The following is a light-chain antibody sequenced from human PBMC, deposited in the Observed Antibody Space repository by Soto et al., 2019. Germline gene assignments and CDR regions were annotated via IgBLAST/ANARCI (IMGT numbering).Light chain of an antibody. V-gene: IGLV2-14*01. CDR3: FSYTTSDTVL. CDR2: AVN. Sequence: QSALTQAPSVSGSTGQSITISCTGTSSDIGAYHYVSWYQQRPGKAPKLMIYAVNNRPSGISNRFSGSKSGNTASLTISGLQAEDEAVYYCFSYTTSDTVLFGGGTKLTV. CDR1: SSDIGAYHY. J-gene: IGLJ2*01.